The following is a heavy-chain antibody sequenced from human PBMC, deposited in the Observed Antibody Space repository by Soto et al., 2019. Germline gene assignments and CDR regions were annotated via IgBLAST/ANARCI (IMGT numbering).Heavy chain of an antibody. Sequence: GGSLRLSCAASGFTLRSYSMNWVRQAPGKGLEWVSYMSSSSGTIYYADSVKGRFTISRDNAKSSLYLEMNSLRAEDTAVYFCARDNGGDWGVGAFDIWGQGTMVTVSS. J-gene: IGHJ3*02. D-gene: IGHD2-21*02. CDR2: MSSSSGTI. CDR1: GFTLRSYS. CDR3: ARDNGGDWGVGAFDI. V-gene: IGHV3-48*01.